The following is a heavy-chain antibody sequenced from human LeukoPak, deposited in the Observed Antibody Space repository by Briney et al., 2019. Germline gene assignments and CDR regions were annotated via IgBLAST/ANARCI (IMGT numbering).Heavy chain of an antibody. CDR1: GFTFTNYA. CDR2: ISEGVGNT. D-gene: IGHD4-17*01. V-gene: IGHV3-23*01. J-gene: IGHJ4*02. CDR3: AKREKGTTGRFFDY. Sequence: PGGSLRLSCAASGFTFTNYAMTWVRQAPGKGLEGVSGISEGVGNTYYADSVKGRFTISRDHSKNTLYLQMNCLRAEDTALYYCAKREKGTTGRFFDYWGQGTLVTVSS.